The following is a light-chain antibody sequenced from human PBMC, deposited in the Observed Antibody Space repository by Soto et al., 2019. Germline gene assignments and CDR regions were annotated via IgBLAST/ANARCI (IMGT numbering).Light chain of an antibody. CDR2: TAS. V-gene: IGKV1-5*03. CDR3: QQYQSYPWT. Sequence: DIPMTQSPSTLSAFVGDRVTITCRASQSISTWLAWYQQKPGKAPKLLIYTASTLEDGGPSRFSGSGSGTEFTLTISSLQPDDISTYYCQQYQSYPWTFGQGTKVEIK. J-gene: IGKJ1*01. CDR1: QSISTW.